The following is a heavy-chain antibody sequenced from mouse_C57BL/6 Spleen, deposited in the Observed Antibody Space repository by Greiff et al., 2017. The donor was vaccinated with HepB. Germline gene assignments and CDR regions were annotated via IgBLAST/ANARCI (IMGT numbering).Heavy chain of an antibody. Sequence: QVQLQQPGAELVKPGASVKLSCKASGYTFTSYWMHWVKQRPGQGLEWIGMIHPNSGSTNYNEKFKSKATLTVDKSSSTAYMQLSSLTSEDSAVYYGARSGDYYGRNYFDYWGQGTTLTVSS. CDR2: IHPNSGST. D-gene: IGHD1-1*01. V-gene: IGHV1-64*01. CDR3: ARSGDYYGRNYFDY. CDR1: GYTFTSYW. J-gene: IGHJ2*01.